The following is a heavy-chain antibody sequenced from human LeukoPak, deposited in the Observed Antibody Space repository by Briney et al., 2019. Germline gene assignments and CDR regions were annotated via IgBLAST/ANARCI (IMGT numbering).Heavy chain of an antibody. J-gene: IGHJ3*02. Sequence: SETLSLTCTVSGYSIRSNYWSWIRQPPGKGLEWIGHVSYSGKTSYNPSLKSRVSISLETSKVQFSMTMTSVTAADTAVYYCAREDDPDAFDIWGQGTVVTVSS. D-gene: IGHD1-1*01. CDR2: VSYSGKT. CDR3: AREDDPDAFDI. CDR1: GYSIRSNY. V-gene: IGHV4-59*01.